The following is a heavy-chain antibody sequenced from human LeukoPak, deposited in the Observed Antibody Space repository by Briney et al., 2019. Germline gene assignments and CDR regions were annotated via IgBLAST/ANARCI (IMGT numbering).Heavy chain of an antibody. CDR1: GYSFTSHW. Sequence: GESLKISCKGSGYSFTSHWIGWVRQMPGKGLEWMGIIYPGDSETRYSPSFQGQVTISADKSITTAYLQWSSLKASDTAMYYCARRYYYDTSGYYLAHDAFDIWGQGTMVTVSS. CDR3: ARRYYYDTSGYYLAHDAFDI. D-gene: IGHD3-22*01. CDR2: IYPGDSET. J-gene: IGHJ3*02. V-gene: IGHV5-51*01.